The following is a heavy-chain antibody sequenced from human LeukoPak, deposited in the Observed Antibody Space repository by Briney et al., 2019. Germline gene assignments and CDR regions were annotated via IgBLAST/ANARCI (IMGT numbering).Heavy chain of an antibody. CDR3: AKDRGDCSGGSCYGDAFDI. CDR2: IRYDGNNK. Sequence: PGGSLRLSCAASGFTFSSYGMHWVRQAPGKGLEWVTFIRYDGNNKYYADSVKGRFTISRDNSKNTLYLQMNSLRAEDTAVYYCAKDRGDCSGGSCYGDAFDIWGQGTMVTVSS. V-gene: IGHV3-30*02. CDR1: GFTFSSYG. D-gene: IGHD2-15*01. J-gene: IGHJ3*02.